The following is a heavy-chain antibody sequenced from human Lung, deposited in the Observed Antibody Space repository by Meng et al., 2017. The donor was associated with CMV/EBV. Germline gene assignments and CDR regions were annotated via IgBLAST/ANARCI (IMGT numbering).Heavy chain of an antibody. J-gene: IGHJ4*02. Sequence: SETLSLTCTVSGGSISSSSYYWGWIRQPPGKGLEWIGSIYYSGSTYYNPSLKSRVTISVDTSKNQFSLKLSSVTTADTAVYYCARPIYSSSSFDYWGQGXLVTVSS. V-gene: IGHV4-39*01. D-gene: IGHD6-6*01. CDR1: GGSISSSSYY. CDR3: ARPIYSSSSFDY. CDR2: IYYSGST.